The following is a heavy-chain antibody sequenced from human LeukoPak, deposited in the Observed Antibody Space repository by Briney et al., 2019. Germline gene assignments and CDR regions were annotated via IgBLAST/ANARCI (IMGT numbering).Heavy chain of an antibody. J-gene: IGHJ4*02. Sequence: SETLPSPALSMVGPSVVTTGAGSASPQGRGWSGLGEINHSGSTNYNPSLKSRVTISVDTSRNQFSLKLSSVTAADTAVYYCARGPRITYCSSTSCYVGGSDYWGQGTLVTVSS. D-gene: IGHD2-2*01. CDR2: INHSGST. V-gene: IGHV4-34*01. CDR3: ARGPRITYCSSTSCYVGGSDY. CDR1: VGPSVVTT.